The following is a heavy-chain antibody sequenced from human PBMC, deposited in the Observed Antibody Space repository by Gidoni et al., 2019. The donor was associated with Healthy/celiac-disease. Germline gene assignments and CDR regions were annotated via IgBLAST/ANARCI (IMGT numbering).Heavy chain of an antibody. CDR2: ISGSGGST. J-gene: IGHJ4*02. CDR3: ALTEHTTVTTRDY. D-gene: IGHD4-17*01. CDR1: GFTFSSYA. Sequence: EVQLLASGGGLVQPGGSLRLSCSASGFTFSSYAMSWVRQAPGKGLEWVSAISGSGGSTYYADSVKGRFTISRDNSKNTLYLQMNSLRAEDTAVYYCALTEHTTVTTRDYWGQGTLVTVSS. V-gene: IGHV3-23*01.